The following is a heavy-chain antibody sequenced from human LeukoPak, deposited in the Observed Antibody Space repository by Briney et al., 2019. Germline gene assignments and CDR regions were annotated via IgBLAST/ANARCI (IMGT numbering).Heavy chain of an antibody. V-gene: IGHV4-4*07. CDR1: GGSISSYY. Sequence: SETLSPTCTVSGGSISSYYWSWIRQPAGKGLEWIGRIYTSGSTNYNPSLKSRVTMSVDTSKNQFSLKLSSVTAADTAVYYCARDDGWNDGGDAFDIWGQGTMVTVSS. CDR3: ARDDGWNDGGDAFDI. J-gene: IGHJ3*02. CDR2: IYTSGST. D-gene: IGHD1-1*01.